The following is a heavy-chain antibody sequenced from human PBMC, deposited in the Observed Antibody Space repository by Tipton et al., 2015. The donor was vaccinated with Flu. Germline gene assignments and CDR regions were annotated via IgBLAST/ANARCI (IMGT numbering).Heavy chain of an antibody. Sequence: TLSLTCAVYGGSFSGYYWSWIRQPPGKGLEWIGEINHSGNINYNPSLKSRVTISRDTSKSQFSLKLTSVTAAGTAVYYCATKFANWGVWEPRDYWGQGTLVTVSS. CDR2: INHSGNI. J-gene: IGHJ4*02. CDR1: GGSFSGYY. D-gene: IGHD7-27*01. V-gene: IGHV4-34*01. CDR3: ATKFANWGVWEPRDY.